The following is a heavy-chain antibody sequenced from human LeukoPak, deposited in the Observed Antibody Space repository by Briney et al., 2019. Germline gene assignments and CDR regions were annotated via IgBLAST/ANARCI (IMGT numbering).Heavy chain of an antibody. Sequence: ASVKVSCKASGYTFTSYYMHWVRQAPGQGLEWMGIINPSGGSTSYAQKFQGRVTMTRDTSTSTVYMELSSLRSEDTAVYYCATVHHYDILTGYYKDYYYGMDVWGQGTTVTVSS. J-gene: IGHJ6*02. CDR3: ATVHHYDILTGYYKDYYYGMDV. D-gene: IGHD3-9*01. V-gene: IGHV1-46*01. CDR1: GYTFTSYY. CDR2: INPSGGST.